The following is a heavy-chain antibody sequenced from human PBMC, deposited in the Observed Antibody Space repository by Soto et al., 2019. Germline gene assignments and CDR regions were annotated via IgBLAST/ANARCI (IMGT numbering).Heavy chain of an antibody. CDR1: GGSISSYY. CDR2: IYYSGST. D-gene: IGHD2-2*01. Sequence: SETLSLTCTVSGGSISSYYWSWIRQPPGKGLEWIGYIYYSGSTNYNPSLKSRVTISVDTSKNQFSLKLSSVTAADTAVYYCARVLGNIVVVPAAIPSTPPNYYYYYMEVWGKGTTVTVSS. V-gene: IGHV4-59*01. CDR3: ARVLGNIVVVPAAIPSTPPNYYYYYMEV. J-gene: IGHJ6*03.